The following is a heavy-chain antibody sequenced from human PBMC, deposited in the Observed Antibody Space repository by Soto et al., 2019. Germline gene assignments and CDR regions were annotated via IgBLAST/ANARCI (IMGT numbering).Heavy chain of an antibody. V-gene: IGHV4-59*01. CDR2: IYYRGRT. D-gene: IGHD3-22*01. J-gene: IGHJ6*02. CDR3: ARDASGYDSSGYYYYYGMDV. Sequence: SETLSLTCTVSGGSISSYYWSWIRQPPGKGRGWIGYIYYRGRTNYNPSLKSRVTISVDTSKNQFSLKLSSVTAADTAVYYCARDASGYDSSGYYYYYGMDVWGQGTTVTVSS. CDR1: GGSISSYY.